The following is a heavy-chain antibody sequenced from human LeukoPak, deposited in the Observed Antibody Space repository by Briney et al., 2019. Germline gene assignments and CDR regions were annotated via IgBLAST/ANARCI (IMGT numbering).Heavy chain of an antibody. Sequence: GGSLRLSCAVSGFIFSSYDMNWVRQIPGKGLEWVSYISSSGITISYADSVKGRFTISRDNAKNSLYLQMNSLRADDTAVYYCARDHHRRHYDSQARDTFDIWGQGTMLTVSS. CDR3: ARDHHRRHYDSQARDTFDI. D-gene: IGHD3-22*01. J-gene: IGHJ3*02. CDR1: GFIFSSYD. V-gene: IGHV3-48*03. CDR2: ISSSGITI.